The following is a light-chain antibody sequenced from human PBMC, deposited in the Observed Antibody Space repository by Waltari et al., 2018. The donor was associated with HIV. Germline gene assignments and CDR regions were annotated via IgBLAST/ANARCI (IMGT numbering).Light chain of an antibody. V-gene: IGLV2-11*01. CDR1: SSNVGDYDY. CDR3: CSYAGTYTFV. CDR2: DVT. J-gene: IGLJ1*01. Sequence: QSALTQPRSVSGSPGQSVTISCTGTSSNVGDYDYVTWYHQHPGKAPKLVIYDVTKRPSVVPDRFSASKSGNTASLTISGLQTEDEADYYCCSYAGTYTFVFGTGTKVTVL.